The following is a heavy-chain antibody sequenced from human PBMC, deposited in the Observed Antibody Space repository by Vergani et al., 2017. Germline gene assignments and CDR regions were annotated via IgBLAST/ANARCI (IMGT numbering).Heavy chain of an antibody. CDR1: GGSFSGYF. V-gene: IGHV4-34*01. CDR3: ARGKLVPYYYYYGMDV. D-gene: IGHD6-13*01. Sequence: QVPLQQWGAGLLKPSETLSLTCAVYGGSFSGYFWSWLRQPPGKGLEWIGEVNHSGSTIYNPSLKSRVTISVDTSKNQFSLTLSSVTAADTAVYYCARGKLVPYYYYYGMDVWGQGTTVTVSS. J-gene: IGHJ6*02. CDR2: VNHSGST.